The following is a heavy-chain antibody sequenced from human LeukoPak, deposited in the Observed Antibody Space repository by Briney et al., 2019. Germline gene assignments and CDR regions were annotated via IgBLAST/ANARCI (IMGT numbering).Heavy chain of an antibody. J-gene: IGHJ4*02. V-gene: IGHV3-48*04. Sequence: PGGSLRLSCAASGITFSSYGMSWVRQAPGKGLEWVSSISSTGGTTYYADSVKGRFTTSRDNAKNSLYLQMNSLRAEDTAVYYCARDRFFYSSGWIFDYWGQGTLVTVSS. D-gene: IGHD6-19*01. CDR2: ISSTGGTT. CDR3: ARDRFFYSSGWIFDY. CDR1: GITFSSYG.